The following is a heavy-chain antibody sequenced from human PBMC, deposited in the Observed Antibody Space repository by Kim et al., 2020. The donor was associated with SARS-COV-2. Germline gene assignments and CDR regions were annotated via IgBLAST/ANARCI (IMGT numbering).Heavy chain of an antibody. J-gene: IGHJ4*02. CDR2: IKQDGSEK. V-gene: IGHV3-7*03. CDR1: GFTFSSYW. D-gene: IGHD6-13*01. CDR3: ARDSLYSSSWYGVPGY. Sequence: GGSLRLSCAASGFTFSSYWMSWVRQAPGKGLEWVANIKQDGSEKYYVDSVKGRFTISRDNAKNSLYLQMNSLRAEDTAVYYCARDSLYSSSWYGVPGYWGQGTLVTVSS.